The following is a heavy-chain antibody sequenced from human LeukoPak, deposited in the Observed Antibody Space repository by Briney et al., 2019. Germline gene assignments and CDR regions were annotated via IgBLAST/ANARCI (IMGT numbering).Heavy chain of an antibody. D-gene: IGHD3-22*01. J-gene: IGHJ4*02. CDR3: ARTRRDSSGYRNLNYFDY. CDR2: IIPIFGTA. Sequence: GASVKVSCKASGGTFSSYAISWVRQAPGQGLEWMGGIIPIFGTANYAQKFQGRVTITADESTSTAYMELSSLRSEDTAVYYCARTRRDSSGYRNLNYFDYWGQGTLVTVSS. CDR1: GGTFSSYA. V-gene: IGHV1-69*13.